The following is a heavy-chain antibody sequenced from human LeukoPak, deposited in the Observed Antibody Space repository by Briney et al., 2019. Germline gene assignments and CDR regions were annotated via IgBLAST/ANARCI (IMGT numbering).Heavy chain of an antibody. Sequence: SGTLSLTCAVSGGSISSSNWWSWVRQPPGKGLEWIGEIYHSGSTNYNPSLKSRVTISVDKSENQFSLKLSSVTAADTAVYYCARPVNWNDASNDAFDIWGQGTMVTVSS. CDR2: IYHSGST. J-gene: IGHJ3*02. D-gene: IGHD1-1*01. CDR1: GGSISSSNW. CDR3: ARPVNWNDASNDAFDI. V-gene: IGHV4-4*02.